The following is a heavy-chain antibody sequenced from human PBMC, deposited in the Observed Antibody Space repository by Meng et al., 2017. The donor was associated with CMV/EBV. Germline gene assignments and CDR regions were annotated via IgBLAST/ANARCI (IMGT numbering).Heavy chain of an antibody. CDR2: INPSGGST. J-gene: IGHJ4*02. V-gene: IGHV1-46*01. CDR1: DNTCTSYD. Sequence: QSQLVQSGDEFKTHGHSCNGSCTASDNTCTSYDTHWVRQAPGQGLEWMGIINPSGGSTSYAKKFQGRVTMTRDTSTSTVYMELSSLRSEDTAVYYCARESGSVGDYWGQGTLVTVSS. CDR3: ARESGSVGDY. D-gene: IGHD1-26*01.